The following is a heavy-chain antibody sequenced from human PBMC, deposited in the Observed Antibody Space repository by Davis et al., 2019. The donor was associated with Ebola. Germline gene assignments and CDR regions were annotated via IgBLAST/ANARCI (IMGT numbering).Heavy chain of an antibody. CDR2: ISYDGSNK. CDR1: GFTFSSYG. V-gene: IGHV3-30*18. Sequence: GGSLRLSCAASGFTFSSYGMHWVRPAPGKGLEWVAVISYDGSNKYYADSVKGRFTISRDNSKNTLYLQMNSLRAEDTAVYYCAKVQRGIWGQGTMVTVSS. J-gene: IGHJ3*02. D-gene: IGHD2-2*01. CDR3: AKVQRGI.